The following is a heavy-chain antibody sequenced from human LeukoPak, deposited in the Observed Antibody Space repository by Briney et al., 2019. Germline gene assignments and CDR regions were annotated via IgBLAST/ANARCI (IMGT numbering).Heavy chain of an antibody. V-gene: IGHV4-39*01. CDR1: GGSISSSSYY. J-gene: IGHJ4*02. CDR3: AGGFWSGYVFDY. Sequence: PSETLSLTCTVSGGSISSSSYYWGWIRQPPGKGLEWIGSIYYSGSTYYNPSLKSRVTISVDTSKNQFSLKLSSVTAADTAVYYCAGGFWSGYVFDYWGQGTLVTVSS. CDR2: IYYSGST. D-gene: IGHD3-3*01.